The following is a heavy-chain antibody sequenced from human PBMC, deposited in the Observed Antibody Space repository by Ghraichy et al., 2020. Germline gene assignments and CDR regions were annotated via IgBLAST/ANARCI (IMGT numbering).Heavy chain of an antibody. J-gene: IGHJ5*02. Sequence: LSLTCAASGCTFTSSTLSCLLQAPPGELQWFSGITYNGDSNYYADSVQCRFTISRDNVKNTLFLHMDSLRAEDTAMYYCTNDFNGIFGVTNGVYWVDPWGQGILVTVSS. CDR2: ITYNGDSN. D-gene: IGHD3-3*01. V-gene: IGHV3-23*01. CDR3: TNDFNGIFGVTNGVYWVDP. CDR1: GCTFTSST.